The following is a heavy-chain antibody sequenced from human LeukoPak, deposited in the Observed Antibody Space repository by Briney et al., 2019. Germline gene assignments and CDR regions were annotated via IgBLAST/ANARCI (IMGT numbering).Heavy chain of an antibody. CDR2: MNSDGSTT. CDR3: VRALMGTSHH. Sequence: PGGSLRLSCAASGFTFSRHWMHWVRQGPGKGLVWVSRMNSDGSTTNYADSVKGRFTISRDNAKNTLYLQMNSLRAEDTAVYYCVRALMGTSHHWGQGSLVTVSS. V-gene: IGHV3-74*01. D-gene: IGHD7-27*01. CDR1: GFTFSRHW. J-gene: IGHJ5*02.